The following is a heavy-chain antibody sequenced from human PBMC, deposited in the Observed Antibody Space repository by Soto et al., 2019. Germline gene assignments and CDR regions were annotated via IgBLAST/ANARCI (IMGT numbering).Heavy chain of an antibody. CDR3: VRDGYPAWVYGVDV. CDR2: MNSDVSTT. D-gene: IGHD1-1*01. V-gene: IGHV3-74*01. J-gene: IGHJ6*02. CDR1: GFTSSTYW. Sequence: VGPLRLSCAASGFTSSTYWMHWVRQAPGKGLVWVSRMNSDVSTTNYADSVKGRFIISRDNARNTLYLQMNSLRAEDTAVYYCVRDGYPAWVYGVDVWGQGTTVTVSS.